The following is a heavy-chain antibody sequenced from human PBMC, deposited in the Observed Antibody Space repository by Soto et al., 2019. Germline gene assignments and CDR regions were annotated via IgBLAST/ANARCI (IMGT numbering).Heavy chain of an antibody. Sequence: SETLSLTCTVSGGSISSRNYYWGWIRQPPGKGLEWIGYIYSSGSTHYNPSLQNRVTISIDTSKNQVSLKVNSVTAADTAVYYCARDHPHSYGVYYFDYWGQGTPVTVSS. CDR2: IYSSGST. D-gene: IGHD5-18*01. CDR1: GGSISSRNYY. V-gene: IGHV4-39*07. CDR3: ARDHPHSYGVYYFDY. J-gene: IGHJ4*02.